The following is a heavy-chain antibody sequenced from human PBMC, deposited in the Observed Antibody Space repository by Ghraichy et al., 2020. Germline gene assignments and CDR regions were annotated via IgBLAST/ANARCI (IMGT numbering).Heavy chain of an antibody. CDR1: GFSLSTSGVG. CDR2: IYWDDDK. CDR3: AHRLRNPTKYNHYFGMDG. J-gene: IGHJ6*02. Sequence: SGPTLVKPTQTLTLTCTFSGFSLSTSGVGVGWIRQPPGKALEWLALIYWDDDKRYSPSLKNRLTITKDTSKNQVVLTMTNMDPVDTGTYYCAHRLRNPTKYNHYFGMDGWGQGTTVTVSS. V-gene: IGHV2-5*02. D-gene: IGHD1-14*01.